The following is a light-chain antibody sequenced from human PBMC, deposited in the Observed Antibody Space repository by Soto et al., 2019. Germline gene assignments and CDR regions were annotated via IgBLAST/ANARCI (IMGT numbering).Light chain of an antibody. CDR3: QQFNSYPIT. Sequence: DIQLTQSPSFLSASVGDRVTITCRASEGISSNLAWYQQKPGKAPKLLIYAASTLQSGVPSRFSGSGSGTEFTLTISSLQPEDFATYYCQQFNSYPITFGQGTRLENK. CDR1: EGISSN. CDR2: AAS. J-gene: IGKJ5*01. V-gene: IGKV1-9*01.